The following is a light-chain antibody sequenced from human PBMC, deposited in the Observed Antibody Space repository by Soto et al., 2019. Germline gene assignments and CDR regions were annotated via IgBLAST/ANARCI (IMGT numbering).Light chain of an antibody. CDR2: WAS. V-gene: IGKV4-1*01. CDR1: QILLHSNGYNY. Sequence: DIVVTQSPLSLPVTPGEPASISCRSSQILLHSNGYNYLDWYQQKPGQRPKLLIYWASTRESGVPDRFRGSGSGTDFTLTISSLQAEDVAVYYCQQYYSTPQTFGGGTKVDIK. J-gene: IGKJ4*01. CDR3: QQYYSTPQT.